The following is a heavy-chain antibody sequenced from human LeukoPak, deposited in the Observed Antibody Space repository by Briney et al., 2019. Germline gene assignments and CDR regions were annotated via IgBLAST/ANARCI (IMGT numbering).Heavy chain of an antibody. V-gene: IGHV1-69*04. CDR2: IIPILGIA. D-gene: IGHD3-9*01. Sequence: SVKVSCKASGGTFSSYAISWVRQAPGQGLEWMGRIIPILGIANYAQKFQGRVTITADKSTSTAYMELSSLRSEDTAVYYCAGANKSYDILTGRFDYWGQGTLVTVSS. CDR3: AGANKSYDILTGRFDY. CDR1: GGTFSSYA. J-gene: IGHJ4*02.